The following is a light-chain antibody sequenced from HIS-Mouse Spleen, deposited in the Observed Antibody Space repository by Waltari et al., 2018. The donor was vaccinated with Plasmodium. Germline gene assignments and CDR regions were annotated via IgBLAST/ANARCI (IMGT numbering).Light chain of an antibody. CDR2: GAS. CDR1: QSVSSN. Sequence: EIVMTQSPATLSVSLGERATLSCRASQSVSSNLAWYQQKPGQAPRLLIYGASTRATGIPARFSGSGSGTEFTLTISSLQSEDFAVYYCQQYNNPRTTFGQGTKLEIK. CDR3: QQYNNPRTT. V-gene: IGKV3-15*01. J-gene: IGKJ2*01.